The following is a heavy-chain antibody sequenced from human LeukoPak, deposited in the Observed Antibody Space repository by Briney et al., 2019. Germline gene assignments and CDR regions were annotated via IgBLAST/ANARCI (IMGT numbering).Heavy chain of an antibody. CDR1: GYTFTGYY. V-gene: IGHV1-2*02. CDR3: AGGPRITMIVVVTPFDY. J-gene: IGHJ4*02. D-gene: IGHD3-22*01. CDR2: INPNSGGT. Sequence: ASVKVSCTASGYTFTGYYMHWVRQAPGQGLEWMGWINPNSGGTNYAQKIQGRATMTRDTSISTAYMELSRLRSDDTAVYYCAGGPRITMIVVVTPFDYWGQGTLVTVSS.